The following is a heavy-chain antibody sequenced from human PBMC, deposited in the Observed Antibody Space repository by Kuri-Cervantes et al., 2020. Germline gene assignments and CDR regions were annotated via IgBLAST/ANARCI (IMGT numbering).Heavy chain of an antibody. CDR2: IYYSGST. J-gene: IGHJ6*02. CDR1: GGSISSGGYY. CDR3: ARDGSLGMDV. D-gene: IGHD1-26*01. Sequence: LRLSCTVSGGSISSGGYYWSWTRQHPGKGLERIGYIYYSGSTYYNPSLKSRVTISVDTSKNQFSLKLSSVTAADTAVYYCARDGSLGMDVWGQGTTVTVSS. V-gene: IGHV4-31*03.